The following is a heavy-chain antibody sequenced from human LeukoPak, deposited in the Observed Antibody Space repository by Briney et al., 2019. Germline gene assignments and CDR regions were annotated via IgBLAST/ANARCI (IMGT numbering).Heavy chain of an antibody. Sequence: GASVKVSCKASGYTFTGYYMHWVRQAPGQGLEWMGWINPSGGSTSYAQKFQGRVTMTRDTSTSTVYMELSSLRSEDTAVYYCARVHHPPSNIVVVPSYFDYWGQGTLVTVSS. CDR1: GYTFTGYY. D-gene: IGHD2-2*01. CDR2: INPSGGST. CDR3: ARVHHPPSNIVVVPSYFDY. V-gene: IGHV1-46*01. J-gene: IGHJ4*02.